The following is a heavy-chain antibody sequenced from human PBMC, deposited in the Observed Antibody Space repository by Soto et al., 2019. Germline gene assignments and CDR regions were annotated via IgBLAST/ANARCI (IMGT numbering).Heavy chain of an antibody. CDR3: ARCGSTNGVCYTLDY. CDR2: TIPIFGTA. V-gene: IGHV1-69*01. J-gene: IGHJ4*02. CDR1: GGTFSSYA. D-gene: IGHD2-8*01. Sequence: QVQLVQSGAEVKKPGSSVKVSCKASGGTFSSYAISWVRQAPGKGLEWMGGTIPIFGTANYAQKFQGRVTITADESTSTAYMELSSLRSDDTAVYYCARCGSTNGVCYTLDYWGQGTLVTVSS.